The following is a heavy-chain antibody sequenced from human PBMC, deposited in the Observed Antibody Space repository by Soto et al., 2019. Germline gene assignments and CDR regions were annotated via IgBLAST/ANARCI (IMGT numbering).Heavy chain of an antibody. CDR1: GFTFSSYA. CDR2: ISCDGSNP. V-gene: IGHV3-30-3*01. CDR3: AKDQAAREFDY. J-gene: IGHJ4*02. Sequence: PGGSLRLSCAASGFTFSSYAMHWVRQAPGKGLEWVSVISCDGSNPYYADSVKGRFTISRDNSKNTLYLQMNSLRAEDTALYYCAKDQAAREFDYWGQGTLVTVSS.